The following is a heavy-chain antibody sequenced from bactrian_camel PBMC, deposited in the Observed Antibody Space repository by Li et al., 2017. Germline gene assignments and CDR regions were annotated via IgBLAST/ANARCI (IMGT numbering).Heavy chain of an antibody. Sequence: VQLVESGGGLVQPGGSLRLSCAASGFTFSNYAMNWVRQAPGKGLQWVSVIHSNGRTDYVDSVKGRYTISQDNAKNTVYLQMNSLKTEDTAVYYCAANWAGWGHWGQGTQVTVS. J-gene: IGHJ4*01. CDR3: AANWAGWGH. V-gene: IGHV3S10*01. CDR1: GFTFSNYA. CDR2: IHSNGRT. D-gene: IGHD5*01.